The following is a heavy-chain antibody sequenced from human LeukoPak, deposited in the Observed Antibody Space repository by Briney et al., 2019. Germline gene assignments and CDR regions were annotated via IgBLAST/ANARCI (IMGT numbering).Heavy chain of an antibody. D-gene: IGHD3-22*01. CDR1: GFTVSNKY. Sequence: PGGSLRLSCAASGFTVSNKYMTWVRQAPGKGLEWVSLIYSDGRTYYADSVKGRCTISRDNSKNTLYLQMNSLRVEDTAVYFCARGLSLSRYLDAFDIWGQGTMVTVSS. CDR3: ARGLSLSRYLDAFDI. V-gene: IGHV3-53*01. J-gene: IGHJ3*02. CDR2: IYSDGRT.